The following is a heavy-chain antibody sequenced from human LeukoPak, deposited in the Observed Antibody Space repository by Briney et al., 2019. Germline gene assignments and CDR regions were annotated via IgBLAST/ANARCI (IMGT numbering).Heavy chain of an antibody. CDR2: INQDGSEK. CDR1: GFTFSTYW. D-gene: IGHD1-1*01. V-gene: IGHV3-7*01. Sequence: GGSLRLSCAASGFTFSTYWMTWVRQAPGKGLEWVASINQDGSEKNYVDSVTGRFIISRDNAKNSLFLQTNSLRGDDTAVYYCVRWQLPWGQGTLVTVSS. CDR3: VRWQLP. J-gene: IGHJ5*02.